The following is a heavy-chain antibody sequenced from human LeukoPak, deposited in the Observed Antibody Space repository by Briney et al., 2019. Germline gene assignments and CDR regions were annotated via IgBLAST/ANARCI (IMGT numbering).Heavy chain of an antibody. D-gene: IGHD6-19*01. V-gene: IGHV3-74*01. CDR2: INSDGSST. CDR3: ARVRYSSGWYFDY. J-gene: IGHJ4*02. CDR1: GFTFSSYW. Sequence: GGSLRLSCAASGFTFSSYWMHWVRQAPGKGLVWVSRINSDGSSTSYADSVKGRFTISRDNAKNTLYLQMNSLRAEGTAVYYCARVRYSSGWYFDYWGQGTLVTVSS.